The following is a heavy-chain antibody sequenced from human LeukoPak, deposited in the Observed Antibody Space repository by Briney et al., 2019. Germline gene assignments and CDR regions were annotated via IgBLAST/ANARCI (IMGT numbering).Heavy chain of an antibody. Sequence: GGSLRLSCTVSGFTVSSNSMSWVRQAPGKGLEWVSFIYSDNTHYADSVKGRFTISRDNSKNTLYLQMNSLRAEDTAIYYCAKNGDRGAYCTGGTCYPYFYYYMDVWGKGTTVTI. CDR2: IYSDNT. CDR3: AKNGDRGAYCTGGTCYPYFYYYMDV. D-gene: IGHD2-15*01. CDR1: GFTVSSNS. V-gene: IGHV3-53*01. J-gene: IGHJ6*03.